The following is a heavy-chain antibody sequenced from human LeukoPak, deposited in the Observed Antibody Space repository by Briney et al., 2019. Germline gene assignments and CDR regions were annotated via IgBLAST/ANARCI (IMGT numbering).Heavy chain of an antibody. CDR3: ASIAAAGTLFDY. D-gene: IGHD6-13*01. Sequence: GASVKVSCKASGYTFTNYGISWVRQAPGQGLEWMGWISAYNGNTNYAQKFQGRVTMTRDTSISTVYMELSRLRSDDTAVYYCASIAAAGTLFDYWGQGTLVTVSS. CDR2: ISAYNGNT. J-gene: IGHJ4*02. V-gene: IGHV1-18*01. CDR1: GYTFTNYG.